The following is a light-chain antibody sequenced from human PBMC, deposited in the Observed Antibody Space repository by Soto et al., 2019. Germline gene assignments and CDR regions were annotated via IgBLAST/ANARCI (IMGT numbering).Light chain of an antibody. CDR1: SSNIGAGYD. J-gene: IGLJ1*01. CDR3: QSYDSSLSGYV. V-gene: IGLV1-40*01. Sequence: QSVLTQPPSVSRAPGQKVTISCTGCSSNIGAGYDVHWYQQLPGTAPKLLIYNNNNRPSGVPDRFSGSKSGTSASLAITGLQAEDEADYYCQSYDSSLSGYVFGTGTKVTVL. CDR2: NNN.